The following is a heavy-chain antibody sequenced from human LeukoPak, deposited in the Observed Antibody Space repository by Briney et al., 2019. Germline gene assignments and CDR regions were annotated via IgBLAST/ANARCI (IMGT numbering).Heavy chain of an antibody. J-gene: IGHJ4*02. Sequence: ASVKVSCKASGYTFTNYGITWVRQAPGQGLEWMGWISAYNGKTNYAQKLQGRVTMTTDTSTSTAYMELRSLRSDDTAVYYCARDGPDYGDYVNFDYWGQGTPVTVSS. D-gene: IGHD4-17*01. V-gene: IGHV1-18*01. CDR3: ARDGPDYGDYVNFDY. CDR2: ISAYNGKT. CDR1: GYTFTNYG.